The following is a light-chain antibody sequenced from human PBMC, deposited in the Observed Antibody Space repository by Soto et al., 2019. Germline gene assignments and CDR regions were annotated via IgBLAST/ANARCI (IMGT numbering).Light chain of an antibody. V-gene: IGLV2-14*01. CDR1: SSDVGGYNS. Sequence: QSALTQPASVSGSPGQSITISCTGTSSDVGGYNSVSWYQQHPGKAPKLILYDVTDRPSGVSYRFSGSKSCNTASLTISGLQAADESDYFCSSFTSSMTNVFGSGTKLTVL. CDR2: DVT. J-gene: IGLJ1*01. CDR3: SSFTSSMTNV.